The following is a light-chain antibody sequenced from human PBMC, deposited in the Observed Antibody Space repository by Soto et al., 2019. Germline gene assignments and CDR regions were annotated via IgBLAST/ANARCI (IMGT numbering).Light chain of an antibody. CDR2: GTS. CDR3: QQYNSWPRT. J-gene: IGKJ1*01. Sequence: EIVMTQSPATLSVSPGERATLSCRASQSVSSNLAWYQQKPGQPPRLLIHGTSTRATGVPARFSGSGSGTEFTLTISSLQXXXXAVYYCQQYNSWPRTFGQGTKVEVK. CDR1: QSVSSN. V-gene: IGKV3-15*01.